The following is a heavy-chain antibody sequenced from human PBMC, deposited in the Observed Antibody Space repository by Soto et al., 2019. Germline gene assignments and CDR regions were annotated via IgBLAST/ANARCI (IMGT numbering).Heavy chain of an antibody. J-gene: IGHJ4*02. CDR1: GFTFSSYG. V-gene: IGHV3-30*03. D-gene: IGHD6-19*01. Sequence: PGGSLRLSCAASGFTFSSYGMHWVRQAPGKGLEWVAVISYDGSNKYYADSVKGRFTISRDNSKNTLYLQMNSLRVEDTAVYYCARETVAAFDYWGQGTLVTVSS. CDR2: ISYDGSNK. CDR3: ARETVAAFDY.